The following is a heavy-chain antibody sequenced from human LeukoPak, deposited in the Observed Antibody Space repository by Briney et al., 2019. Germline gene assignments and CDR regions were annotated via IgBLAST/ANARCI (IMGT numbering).Heavy chain of an antibody. V-gene: IGHV3-23*01. Sequence: GGSLRLSCAASGFTFSSYTMSWVRQAPGKGLEGVSFISGSANGTSYADPVKGRFIISRDNSKNTLYLQMNSLRAEDTAIYYCAKLNYYGSGSYHDYWGQGTLVTVSS. J-gene: IGHJ4*02. D-gene: IGHD3-10*01. CDR1: GFTFSSYT. CDR3: AKLNYYGSGSYHDY. CDR2: ISGSANGT.